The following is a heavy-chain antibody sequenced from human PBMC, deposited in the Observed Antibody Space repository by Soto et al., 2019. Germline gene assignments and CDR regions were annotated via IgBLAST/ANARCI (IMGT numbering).Heavy chain of an antibody. J-gene: IGHJ4*02. CDR3: ARADIMGNRSFDY. Sequence: GGSLRLSGGASGFIFSKYSINWVRQAPWKGLEWLSYISSNSVTIYYADSVRGRFTIFRDNAKNSLYLQMNSLRDEDTAVYYCARADIMGNRSFDYLGRRALVAVCS. V-gene: IGHV3-48*02. CDR2: ISSNSVTI. D-gene: IGHD1-26*01. CDR1: GFIFSKYS.